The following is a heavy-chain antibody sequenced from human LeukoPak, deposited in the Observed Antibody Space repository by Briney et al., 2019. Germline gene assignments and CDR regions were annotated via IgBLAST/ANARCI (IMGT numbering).Heavy chain of an antibody. V-gene: IGHV1-2*02. CDR1: GYTFTGYY. Sequence: ASVKVSCKASGYTFTGYYMHWVRQAPGQGLEWMGWINPNSGGTNYAQKFQGRVTMTRDTSISTAYMELSRLRSDDTAVYYCARAGRGVLDGTRVTFDYWGQGTLVTVSS. CDR2: INPNSGGT. CDR3: ARAGRGVLDGTRVTFDY. J-gene: IGHJ4*02. D-gene: IGHD3-10*01.